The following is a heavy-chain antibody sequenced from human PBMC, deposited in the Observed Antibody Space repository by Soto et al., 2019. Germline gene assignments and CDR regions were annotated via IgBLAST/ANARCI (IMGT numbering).Heavy chain of an antibody. D-gene: IGHD6-19*01. Sequence: EVQLVESGGGLVQPGGSLRLSCAASGFTFSSYWMHWVRQAPGKGPVWVSRINRDVSSTSYADSVKGRFTISRDNAKNTLYLQMNSLRAEDTAVYYCAVAVAGPTAIGYWGQGTLVTVSS. CDR2: INRDVSST. CDR1: GFTFSSYW. CDR3: AVAVAGPTAIGY. J-gene: IGHJ4*02. V-gene: IGHV3-74*01.